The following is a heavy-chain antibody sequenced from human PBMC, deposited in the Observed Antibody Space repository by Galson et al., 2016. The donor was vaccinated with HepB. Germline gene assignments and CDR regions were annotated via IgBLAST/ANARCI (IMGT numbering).Heavy chain of an antibody. Sequence: SETLSLTCGVSVGSIRSPYWWTWVRQSPGKGLEWIGGISGERTNYNPSFNSRATISVDSSRNQFSLNLNSVTAADTAVYYCATVRAGCSSTSCYIDHWGQGTLVTVSS. CDR1: VGSIRSPYW. CDR2: ISGERT. J-gene: IGHJ4*02. CDR3: ATVRAGCSSTSCYIDH. D-gene: IGHD2-2*01. V-gene: IGHV4-4*02.